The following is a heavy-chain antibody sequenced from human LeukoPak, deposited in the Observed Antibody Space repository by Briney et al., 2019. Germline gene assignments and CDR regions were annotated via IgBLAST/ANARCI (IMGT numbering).Heavy chain of an antibody. CDR3: ARHTGSGYDFAY. Sequence: PLETLSLTCTVSGGSISNYYWSWIRQPPGKGLEWIGYIYYNGVTNYNPSLKSRVTISLDTSKNQFSLRLSSVTAADTAVYYCARHTGSGYDFAYWGQGTLVTVCS. D-gene: IGHD5-12*01. CDR1: GGSISNYY. J-gene: IGHJ4*02. CDR2: IYYNGVT. V-gene: IGHV4-59*08.